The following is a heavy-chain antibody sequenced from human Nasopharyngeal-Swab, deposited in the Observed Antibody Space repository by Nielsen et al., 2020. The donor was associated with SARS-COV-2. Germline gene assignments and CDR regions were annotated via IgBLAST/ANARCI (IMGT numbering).Heavy chain of an antibody. Sequence: GGSLRLSCAASGFTFSAYRMNWVRQAPGKGLEWVSSINSLSTYIHYVDSVKGRFTISRDNAKNSLYLQMNSLRAEDTAVYYCARVRGSMDHDAFDIWGQGTMVTVSS. D-gene: IGHD3-10*01. CDR2: INSLSTYI. CDR1: GFTFSAYR. J-gene: IGHJ3*02. CDR3: ARVRGSMDHDAFDI. V-gene: IGHV3-21*01.